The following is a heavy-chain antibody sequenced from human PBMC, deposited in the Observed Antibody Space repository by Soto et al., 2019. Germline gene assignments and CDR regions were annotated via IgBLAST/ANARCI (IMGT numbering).Heavy chain of an antibody. CDR2: FDPEDGET. J-gene: IGHJ4*02. CDR1: GYTLTELS. D-gene: IGHD5-12*01. Sequence: GASLKVSCKVSGYTLTELSMHWVRQAPGKGLEWMGGFDPEDGETIYAQKFQGRVTMTEDTSTDTAYMELSSLRSEDTAVYYCATSQRWLQSKPTDYWGQGPLVTVYS. CDR3: ATSQRWLQSKPTDY. V-gene: IGHV1-24*01.